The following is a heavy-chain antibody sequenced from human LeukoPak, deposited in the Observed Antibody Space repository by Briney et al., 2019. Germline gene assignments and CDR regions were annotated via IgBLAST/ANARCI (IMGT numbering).Heavy chain of an antibody. V-gene: IGHV4-59*02. CDR3: ARGEATANFGY. CDR2: IYYSVST. D-gene: IGHD2-21*02. J-gene: IGHJ4*02. Sequence: SETLSLTCTVSGASVSSYYWSWIRQPPGKGLEWIGYIYYSVSTNYNPSLRSRVTISVGTSKNQFPLKLSSVTAADTAVYYCARGEATANFGYWGQGTLVTVSS. CDR1: GASVSSYY.